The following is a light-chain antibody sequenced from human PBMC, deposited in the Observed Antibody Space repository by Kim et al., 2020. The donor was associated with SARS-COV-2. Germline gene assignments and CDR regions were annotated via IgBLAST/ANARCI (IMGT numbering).Light chain of an antibody. CDR3: AAWDDGLSGYV. V-gene: IGLV1-47*01. J-gene: IGLJ1*01. Sequence: QSVLTQPPSASGTPGQRFTISCSGSSSNIGSNSVYWYQQLPGPAPKLLIYRNNQRPSVVPDRFSGSKSGTSTSLAISGIRSEDEADYYCAAWDDGLSGYVFGTGTKITVL. CDR1: SSNIGSNS. CDR2: RNN.